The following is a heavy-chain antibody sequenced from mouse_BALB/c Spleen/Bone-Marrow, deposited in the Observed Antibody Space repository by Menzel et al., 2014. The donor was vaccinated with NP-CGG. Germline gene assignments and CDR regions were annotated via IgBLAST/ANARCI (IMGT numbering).Heavy chain of an antibody. CDR1: EYEFPSHD. CDR3: ARHGDYYGSSLFAY. V-gene: IGHV5-2*01. CDR2: INSDGGST. D-gene: IGHD1-1*01. Sequence: EVHLVESGGGLVQPGESLKLSCESNEYEFPSHDMSWVRKTPEKRLELVAAINSDGGSTYYPDTMERRFIISRDNSKXTLYLQMSSLRSEDTAFYYCARHGDYYGSSLFAYWGQGTLVTVSA. J-gene: IGHJ3*01.